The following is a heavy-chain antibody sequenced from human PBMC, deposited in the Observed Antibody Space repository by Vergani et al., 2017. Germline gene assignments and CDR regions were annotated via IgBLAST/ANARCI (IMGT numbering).Heavy chain of an antibody. Sequence: EVQLLESGGGLVQPGGSLRLSCAASGFTFSSYAMSWVRQAPGKGLEWVSAISGSGGSTYYADSVKGRFTISRDNSKNTLYLQMNSLRPEDTAVCYCAKKGGVAVAGFFDYWGQGTLVTVSS. CDR1: GFTFSSYA. V-gene: IGHV3-23*01. CDR2: ISGSGGST. J-gene: IGHJ4*02. CDR3: AKKGGVAVAGFFDY. D-gene: IGHD6-19*01.